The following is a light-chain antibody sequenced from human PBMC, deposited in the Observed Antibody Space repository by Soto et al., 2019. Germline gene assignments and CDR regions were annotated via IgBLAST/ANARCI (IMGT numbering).Light chain of an antibody. CDR3: AAWDDSLSANWV. Sequence: QSVLTQPPSASGTPGQRVTISCSGSSSNIGSNYVYWYQQLPGTAPKLLIYRTNPRPSGVPDRFSGSKSGTSASLAISGLRSEDEADYYCAAWDDSLSANWVFGGGTKLTVL. CDR2: RTN. V-gene: IGLV1-47*01. CDR1: SSNIGSNY. J-gene: IGLJ3*02.